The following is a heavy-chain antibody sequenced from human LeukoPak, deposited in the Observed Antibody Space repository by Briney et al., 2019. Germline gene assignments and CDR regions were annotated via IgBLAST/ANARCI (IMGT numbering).Heavy chain of an antibody. D-gene: IGHD2-15*01. V-gene: IGHV1-2*06. CDR2: INPNSGGT. J-gene: IGHJ3*02. CDR3: ASDPVYCSGGSCYFFGAFDI. Sequence: ASVKVSCKASGYTFTGYYMHWERQAPGQGLEWMGRINPNSGGTNYAQKFQGRVTMTRDTSISTAYMELSRPRSDDTAVYYCASDPVYCSGGSCYFFGAFDIWGQGTMVTVSS. CDR1: GYTFTGYY.